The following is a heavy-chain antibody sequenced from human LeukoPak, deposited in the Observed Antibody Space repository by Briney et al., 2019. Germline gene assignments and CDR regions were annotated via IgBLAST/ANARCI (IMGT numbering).Heavy chain of an antibody. CDR1: GGSFSGYY. CDR3: ARARYSGWDTTYFDY. D-gene: IGHD6-19*01. CDR2: INHRGST. J-gene: IGHJ4*02. V-gene: IGHV4-34*01. Sequence: SETLSLTCAVYGGSFSGYYWSWIRQPPGKGLEWIGEINHRGSTNYNPSLKSRVTISVDTSKNQFYLKLSSVTAADTAVYYCARARYSGWDTTYFDYWSQGTLVTVSS.